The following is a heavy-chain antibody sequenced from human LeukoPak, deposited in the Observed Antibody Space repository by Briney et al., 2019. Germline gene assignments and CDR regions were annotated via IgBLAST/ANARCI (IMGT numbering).Heavy chain of an antibody. Sequence: ASVKVSCKASGYTFTSYDINWMRQATGQEPEWMGWINPNSGNTGYAQKFQGRVTITRDTSISTAYMELSSLRSDDTAVYFCASGWIDYDGSGYHAGPNYYYFYGMDVWGQGTTVIVSS. V-gene: IGHV1-8*03. J-gene: IGHJ6*02. CDR3: ASGWIDYDGSGYHAGPNYYYFYGMDV. D-gene: IGHD3-22*01. CDR1: GYTFTSYD. CDR2: INPNSGNT.